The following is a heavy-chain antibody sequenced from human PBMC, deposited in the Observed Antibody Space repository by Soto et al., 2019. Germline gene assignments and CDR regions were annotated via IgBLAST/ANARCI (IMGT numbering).Heavy chain of an antibody. V-gene: IGHV3-23*01. CDR2: ITGNGRNT. CDR3: ATYDLSGSPSGIDP. CDR1: GFTFSSHG. J-gene: IGHJ5*02. D-gene: IGHD6-25*01. Sequence: PGGSLRLSYATSGFTFSSHGMSWVRQAPGKWLDWVSGITGNGRNTYYAYSVKGRFTISRDDSSNTLFLQMNSLRVEDTAVYYCATYDLSGSPSGIDPWGQGTPVTVSS.